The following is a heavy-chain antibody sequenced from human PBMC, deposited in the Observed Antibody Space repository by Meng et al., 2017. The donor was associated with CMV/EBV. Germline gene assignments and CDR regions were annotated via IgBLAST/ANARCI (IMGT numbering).Heavy chain of an antibody. V-gene: IGHV4-39*07. J-gene: IGHJ4*02. D-gene: IGHD4-17*01. Sequence: QLREPVQGSVKPPVPLSLTCPVSGGSIISSIYYWGWTRKPPGKGLEWIGIIYYSGSTYYNPSLKSRVTISVDTSKNQFSLKLSSVTAADTAVYYCAREGGGDYGDFLFDYWGQGTLVTVFS. CDR1: GGSIISSIYY. CDR2: IYYSGST. CDR3: AREGGGDYGDFLFDY.